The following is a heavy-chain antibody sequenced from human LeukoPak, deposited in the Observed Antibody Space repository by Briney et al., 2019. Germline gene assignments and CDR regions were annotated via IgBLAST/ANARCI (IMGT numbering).Heavy chain of an antibody. V-gene: IGHV1-8*01. D-gene: IGHD1-26*01. CDR3: ARGRFRWELETRDFDY. Sequence: GASVKVSCKASGYTFTSYDINWVRQATGQGLEWMGWVNPNSGNTGYAQKFQGRVTMTRDTSISTAYMELSSLRSGDTAVYYCARGRFRWELETRDFDYWGQGTLVTVSS. CDR1: GYTFTSYD. J-gene: IGHJ4*02. CDR2: VNPNSGNT.